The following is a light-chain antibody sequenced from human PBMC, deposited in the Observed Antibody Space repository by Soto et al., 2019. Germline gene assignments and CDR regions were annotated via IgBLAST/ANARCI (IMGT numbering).Light chain of an antibody. CDR2: TTS. J-gene: IGKJ1*01. V-gene: IGKV1-12*01. CDR1: QDIGNL. CDR3: QQYETFSGT. Sequence: DIQMSQSPSFVSAAVGDRVTLTCRASQDIGNLLVWYQQKPGKAPTLLIYTTSKLQRGVPSRFSGSGSGTHFTLTISSLQPDDFATYYCQQYETFSGTFGPGTKVEI.